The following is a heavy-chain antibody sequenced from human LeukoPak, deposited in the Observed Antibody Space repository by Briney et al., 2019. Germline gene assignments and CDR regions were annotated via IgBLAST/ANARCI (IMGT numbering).Heavy chain of an antibody. CDR2: ISGYGDNT. CDR1: GFTLSSYT. Sequence: GGSLRLSCAGSGFTLSSYTMNWVRQAPGKGLEWVSAISGYGDNTYYADSVKGRFTISRDNSKNTLYLQMNSLRAEDTAVYYCAKERELSSWYEYWGQGTLVTVSS. J-gene: IGHJ4*02. D-gene: IGHD6-13*01. V-gene: IGHV3-23*01. CDR3: AKERELSSWYEY.